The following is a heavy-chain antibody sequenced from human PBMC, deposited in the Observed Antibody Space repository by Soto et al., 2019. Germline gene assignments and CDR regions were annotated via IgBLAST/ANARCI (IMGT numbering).Heavy chain of an antibody. CDR2: ISAYNGNT. V-gene: IGHV1-18*01. CDR1: GYTFTSYG. J-gene: IGHJ4*02. Sequence: ASVKVSCKASGYTFTSYGISWLRQAPGQGLEWMGWISAYNGNTDYAQKFQGRVTMTTDTSTTTAYMELRSLRSDDTAVYYCARVSSAFDYWGRGILVTVSS. D-gene: IGHD6-19*01. CDR3: ARVSSAFDY.